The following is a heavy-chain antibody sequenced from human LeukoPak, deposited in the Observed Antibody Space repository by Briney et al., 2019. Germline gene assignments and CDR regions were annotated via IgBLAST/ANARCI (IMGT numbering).Heavy chain of an antibody. V-gene: IGHV1-8*01. D-gene: IGHD3/OR15-3a*01. CDR3: ARGRMSFV. J-gene: IGHJ1*01. CDR2: MNPNGINT. CDR1: GYTFTTYD. Sequence: ASVRASCTASGYTFTTYDINWLRQAPGQGGEWMGWMNPNGINTGSAQTVQGRITMTMNASITTAYMELSSLRSEDTAGYCCARGRMSFVWGQGTLVTVSS.